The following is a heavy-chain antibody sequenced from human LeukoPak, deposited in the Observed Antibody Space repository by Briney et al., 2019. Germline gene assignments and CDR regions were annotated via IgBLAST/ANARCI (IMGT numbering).Heavy chain of an antibody. CDR3: ARVYLSAESGGFDY. CDR2: INPNSGGT. CDR1: GYTFTGYY. J-gene: IGHJ4*02. V-gene: IGHV1-2*02. Sequence: AAVKVSCKASGYTFTGYYMHWVRRAPGPGLECMGWINPNSGGTNYAQKFQGRVTMTRDTSISTAYMELSRLRSDDTAVYYCARVYLSAESGGFDYWGQGTLVTVSA. D-gene: IGHD2/OR15-2a*01.